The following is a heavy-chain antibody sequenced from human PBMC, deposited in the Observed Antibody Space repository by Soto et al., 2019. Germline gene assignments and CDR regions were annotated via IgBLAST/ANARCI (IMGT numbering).Heavy chain of an antibody. D-gene: IGHD3-10*01. CDR2: ISAYNGNT. J-gene: IGHJ4*02. Sequence: QVQLVQSGAEVKKPGASVKVSCKASGYTFNRYGISWVRQAPGQGLEWMGWISAYNGNTNYAQKLQGRVTMTTDTSTSTVYVELMWVRSDDTAVYYCAREGYYCLGSADYWGQGTLVTVSS. CDR3: AREGYYCLGSADY. CDR1: GYTFNRYG. V-gene: IGHV1-18*01.